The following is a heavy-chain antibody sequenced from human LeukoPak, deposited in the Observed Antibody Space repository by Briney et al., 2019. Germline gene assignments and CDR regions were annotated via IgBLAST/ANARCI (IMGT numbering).Heavy chain of an antibody. CDR3: ARGGLSGYERNIDY. J-gene: IGHJ4*02. V-gene: IGHV4-30-4*01. CDR2: IYYSGST. CDR1: GGSISSGDYY. D-gene: IGHD5-12*01. Sequence: SETLSLTCTVSGGSISSGDYYWSWIRQPPGKGLEWIGYIYYSGSTHYNPSLKSRVTISVDTSKNQFSLKLSSVTAADTAVYYCARGGLSGYERNIDYWGQGTLVTVSS.